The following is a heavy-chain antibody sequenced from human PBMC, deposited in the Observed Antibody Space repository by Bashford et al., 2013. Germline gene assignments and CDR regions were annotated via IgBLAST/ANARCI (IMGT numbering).Heavy chain of an antibody. Sequence: SETLSLTCTVSGDSVSSYYWNWIRQPAGKGLEWIGRIYARGSTNYNPSLKSRVTMSLDTSKNQFSLNLSSVTAADTAVYYCARLYTGHRFDYWGQGTLVTVSS. D-gene: IGHD1-1*01. CDR1: GDSVSSYY. CDR2: IYARGST. CDR3: ARLYTGHRFDY. J-gene: IGHJ4*02. V-gene: IGHV4-4*07.